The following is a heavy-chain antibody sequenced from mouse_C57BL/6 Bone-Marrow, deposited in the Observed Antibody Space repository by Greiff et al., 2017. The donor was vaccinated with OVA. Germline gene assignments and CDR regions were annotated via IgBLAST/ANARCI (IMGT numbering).Heavy chain of an antibody. CDR2: IYPGNSDT. J-gene: IGHJ1*03. Sequence: EVQLQQSGTVLARPGASVKMSCKTSGYTFTSYWMHWVKQRPGQGLEWIGAIYPGNSDTSYNQKFQGKAKLTAVTSASTAYMELSSLTNEDSAVYYCTKRGEFITTVVAPSYFDVWGTGTTVTVSS. D-gene: IGHD1-1*01. V-gene: IGHV1-5*01. CDR1: GYTFTSYW. CDR3: TKRGEFITTVVAPSYFDV.